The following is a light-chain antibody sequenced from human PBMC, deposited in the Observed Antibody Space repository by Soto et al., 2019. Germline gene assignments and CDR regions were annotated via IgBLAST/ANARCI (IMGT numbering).Light chain of an antibody. CDR2: AAS. J-gene: IGKJ1*01. CDR3: QHYDNWPPWT. Sequence: EIVMTQSPATLSVSPGERATLSCRASQNVNSNLAWYQQKPGQAPRLLIYAASTRATGIPARFRGSGSGTESILTISSLQSEDFAVYYCQHYDNWPPWTFGQGTKVEIK. CDR1: QNVNSN. V-gene: IGKV3-15*01.